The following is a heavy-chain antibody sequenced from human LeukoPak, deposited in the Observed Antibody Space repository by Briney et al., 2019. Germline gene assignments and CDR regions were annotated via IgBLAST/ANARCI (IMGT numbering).Heavy chain of an antibody. CDR1: GFSFSSYW. J-gene: IGHJ4*02. V-gene: IGHV3-74*01. Sequence: GGSLRLSCAASGFSFSSYWMHWVRQAPGKGLVWVSRIDTDGSSTIYADSVKGRFTISRDNAKNTLYLQINSLRAEDTAVYYCTRGYAGIDYWGQGTLVTVSS. CDR2: IDTDGSST. CDR3: TRGYAGIDY. D-gene: IGHD5-12*01.